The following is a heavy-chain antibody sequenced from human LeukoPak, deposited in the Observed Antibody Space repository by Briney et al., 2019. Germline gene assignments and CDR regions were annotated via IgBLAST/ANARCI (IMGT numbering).Heavy chain of an antibody. Sequence: GASVKVSCKASGYTFTDYYIHWVRQAPGQGLEWMGWINPNSGSTNYPQKFQGRVTMTRDTSISTAYMELSRLRSDDTAVYFCARENYDNSGSTIDYWGQGTLVTVSS. CDR1: GYTFTDYY. CDR2: INPNSGST. J-gene: IGHJ4*02. CDR3: ARENYDNSGSTIDY. D-gene: IGHD3-22*01. V-gene: IGHV1-2*02.